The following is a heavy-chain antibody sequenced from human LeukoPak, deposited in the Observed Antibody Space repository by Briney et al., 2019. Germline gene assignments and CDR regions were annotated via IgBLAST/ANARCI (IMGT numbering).Heavy chain of an antibody. J-gene: IGHJ6*03. D-gene: IGHD1-26*01. Sequence: TGGSLRLSCAASGFTVSSNYMSWVRQAPGKGLEWVSSISSSSSYIYYADSVKGRFTISRDNAKKSVYLQMNSLRAEDTAVYYCARAYSERYGLGYYYMDVWGKGTTVTISS. CDR2: ISSSSSYI. V-gene: IGHV3-21*01. CDR1: GFTVSSNY. CDR3: ARAYSERYGLGYYYMDV.